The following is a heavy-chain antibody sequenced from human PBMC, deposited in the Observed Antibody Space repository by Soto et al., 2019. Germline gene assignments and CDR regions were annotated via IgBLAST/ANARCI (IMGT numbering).Heavy chain of an antibody. CDR1: GGSISSSSYY. V-gene: IGHV4-39*01. D-gene: IGHD6-13*01. CDR3: ARTRGIAAAGLSNWFDP. J-gene: IGHJ5*02. Sequence: QLQLQESGPGLVKPSETLSLTCTVSGGSISSSSYYWGWIRQPPGKGLEWIGRIYYHGSTYYNRSLKSRVTISVDTSQNQFSLKLSSVTAADTAVYYCARTRGIAAAGLSNWFDPWGQGTLVTVSS. CDR2: IYYHGST.